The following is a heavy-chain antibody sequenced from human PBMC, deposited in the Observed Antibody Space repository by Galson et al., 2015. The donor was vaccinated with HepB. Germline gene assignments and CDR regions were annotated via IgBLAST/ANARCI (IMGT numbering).Heavy chain of an antibody. CDR3: ARGGLATIGGPNFDS. V-gene: IGHV1-18*01. D-gene: IGHD5-12*01. J-gene: IGHJ4*02. Sequence: SVKVSCKASGYDFNKYGLSWVRQAPGQGLEWMGWVSGYDGSANYSPKFQGRVTMTTQTSTGTAYLELGSLRFDDTAIYYCARGGLATIGGPNFDSWGQGTLVTVSS. CDR2: VSGYDGSA. CDR1: GYDFNKYG.